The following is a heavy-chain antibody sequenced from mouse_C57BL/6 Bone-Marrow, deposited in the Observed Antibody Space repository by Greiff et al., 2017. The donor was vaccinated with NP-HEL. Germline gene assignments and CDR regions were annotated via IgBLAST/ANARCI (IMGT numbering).Heavy chain of an antibody. CDR3: ARDGSSLYYYAMDY. V-gene: IGHV1-85*01. CDR2: IYPRDGST. Sequence: QVQLQQSGPELVKPGASVKLSCKASGYTFTSYDINWVKQRPGQGLEWIGWIYPRDGSTKYNEKFKGKATLTVDTSSSTAYMELHSLTSEDSAVYFCARDGSSLYYYAMDYWGQGTSVTVSS. D-gene: IGHD1-1*01. J-gene: IGHJ4*01. CDR1: GYTFTSYD.